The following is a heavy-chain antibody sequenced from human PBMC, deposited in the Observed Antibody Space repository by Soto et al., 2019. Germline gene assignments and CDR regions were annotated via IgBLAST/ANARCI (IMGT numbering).Heavy chain of an antibody. V-gene: IGHV3-23*01. CDR2: IGGSGSNT. Sequence: GSLRLSCAASGFTFNMYAISWVRQAPGKGLEWVAGIGGSGSNTYYADFVKGRFTISRDNPKNTLYLQMDSLRAEDTGTYYCARTITGYFWAGAYWGQGTQVTVSS. CDR3: ARTITGYFWAGAY. J-gene: IGHJ4*02. CDR1: GFTFNMYA. D-gene: IGHD1-1*01.